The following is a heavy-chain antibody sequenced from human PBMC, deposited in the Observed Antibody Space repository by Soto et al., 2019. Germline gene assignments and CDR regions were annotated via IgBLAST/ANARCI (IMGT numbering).Heavy chain of an antibody. D-gene: IGHD6-13*01. CDR3: ARDNPDGYSSYYYYYMDV. Sequence: ASVKVSCKASGGTFSSYAISWVRQAPGQGLEWMGGIIPIFGTANYAQKFQGRVTITADESTSTAYMELSSLRSEDTAVYYCARDNPDGYSSYYYYYMDVWGKGTTVTVSS. CDR2: IIPIFGTA. J-gene: IGHJ6*03. CDR1: GGTFSSYA. V-gene: IGHV1-69*13.